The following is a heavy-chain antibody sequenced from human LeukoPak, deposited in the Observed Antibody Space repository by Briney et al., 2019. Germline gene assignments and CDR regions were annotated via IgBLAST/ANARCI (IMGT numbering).Heavy chain of an antibody. CDR3: ARAQYSSSWYGRNLYYGMDV. J-gene: IGHJ6*02. V-gene: IGHV6-1*01. CDR1: GDSVSSNSAA. D-gene: IGHD6-13*01. CDR2: TYYRSKWYN. Sequence: SQTLSLTCAISGDSVSSNSAAWNWIRQSPSRGLEWLGRTYYRSKWYNDYAVSVKSRITINPDTSKNQFSLQLNSVTPEDTAVYYCARAQYSSSWYGRNLYYGMDVWGQGTTVTVSS.